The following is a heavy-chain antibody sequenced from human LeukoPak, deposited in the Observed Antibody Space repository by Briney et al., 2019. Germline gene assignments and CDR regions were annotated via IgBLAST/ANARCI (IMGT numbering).Heavy chain of an antibody. CDR1: GYSFTGYY. Sequence: GASVKVSCKASGYSFTGYYMHWVRQAPGQGLEWMGWINPNSGDINYAQKFQGRVTMTRDTSISTAYMELSRLRSDDTAVYYCARGKVYYYYYMDVWGAGTTVTVSS. V-gene: IGHV1-2*02. CDR3: ARGKVYYYYYMDV. J-gene: IGHJ6*03. CDR2: INPNSGDI.